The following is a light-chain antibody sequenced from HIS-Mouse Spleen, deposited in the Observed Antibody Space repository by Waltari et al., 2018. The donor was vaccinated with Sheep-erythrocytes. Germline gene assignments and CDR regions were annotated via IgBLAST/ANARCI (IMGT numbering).Light chain of an antibody. CDR3: QQYNNWPPLT. CDR1: QSVSSN. V-gene: IGKV3-15*01. J-gene: IGKJ4*01. Sequence: EIVMTQSPATLSVSPGERATLSCRASQSVSSNLAWYQQKPGQPPRLLIYGASTRATGIPARFSGSESGTEFTLTISSLQSEDFAVYYCQQYNNWPPLTVGGGTKVEIK. CDR2: GAS.